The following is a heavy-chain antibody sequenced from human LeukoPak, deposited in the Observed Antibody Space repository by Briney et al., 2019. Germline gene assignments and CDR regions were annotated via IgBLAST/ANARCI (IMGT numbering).Heavy chain of an antibody. J-gene: IGHJ4*02. CDR3: ARGLAVAGNPRSRTLDY. CDR1: GGTFSSYA. V-gene: IGHV1-69*06. D-gene: IGHD6-19*01. Sequence: SVKVSCKASGGTFSSYAISWVRQAPGQGLEWMGGIIPIFGTANYAQKFQGRVTITADKSTSTAYMELSSLRSEDTAVYYCARGLAVAGNPRSRTLDYWGQGTLVTVSS. CDR2: IIPIFGTA.